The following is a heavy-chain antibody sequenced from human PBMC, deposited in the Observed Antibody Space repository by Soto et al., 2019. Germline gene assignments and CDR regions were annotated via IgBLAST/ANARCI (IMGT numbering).Heavy chain of an antibody. CDR3: ARDQGYDYVWGSYRYDAFDI. J-gene: IGHJ3*02. V-gene: IGHV3-21*01. Sequence: WGSLRLSCAASGFTFISYSISCFRHSPLKGLEWVSSISSSSSYIYYADSVKGRFTISRDNAKNSLYLQMNSLRAEDTAVYYCARDQGYDYVWGSYRYDAFDIWGQGTMVTVSS. D-gene: IGHD3-16*02. CDR2: ISSSSSYI. CDR1: GFTFISYS.